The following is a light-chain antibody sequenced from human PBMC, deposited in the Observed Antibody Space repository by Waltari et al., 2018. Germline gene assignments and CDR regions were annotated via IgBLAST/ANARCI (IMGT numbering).Light chain of an antibody. CDR1: QSLLHSSGYTF. CDR3: MQARQTPWT. J-gene: IGKJ1*01. Sequence: DIVMPQSPLSLPVSPGEPSSISCRSSQSLLHSSGYTFLACYLHKPGQSPQLLVSLVSKRASGVPDRFSGSGSGTDFTLKISKVEAEDVGVYYCMQARQTPWTFGQGTKVEIK. CDR2: LVS. V-gene: IGKV2-28*01.